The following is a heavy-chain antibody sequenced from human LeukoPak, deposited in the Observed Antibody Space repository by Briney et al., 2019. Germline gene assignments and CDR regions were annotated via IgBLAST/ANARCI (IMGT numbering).Heavy chain of an antibody. CDR2: INPNSGGT. Sequence: ASVKVSCKASGYTLTDYYMHWVRQAPGQGLEWMGRINPNSGGTNYAQKFQGRVTMTRDTSISTVYMELSRLRSDDTAVYYCARAGYYESSGYYEYWGQGTLVAVSS. CDR1: GYTLTDYY. CDR3: ARAGYYESSGYYEY. D-gene: IGHD3-22*01. J-gene: IGHJ4*02. V-gene: IGHV1-2*06.